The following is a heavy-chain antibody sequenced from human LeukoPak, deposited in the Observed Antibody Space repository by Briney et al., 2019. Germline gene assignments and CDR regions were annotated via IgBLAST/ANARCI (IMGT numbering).Heavy chain of an antibody. Sequence: PSETLSLTCAVYGGSFSRYYWSWIRQSPGKGLQWIAEIDHRGDTNYNPSVKSRVTISVDTSKNQFSLKVRSLSAADTAVYYCARGATISETGYFDFWGQGTLVTVSS. V-gene: IGHV4-34*01. CDR3: ARGATISETGYFDF. CDR2: IDHRGDT. J-gene: IGHJ4*03. D-gene: IGHD5-24*01. CDR1: GGSFSRYY.